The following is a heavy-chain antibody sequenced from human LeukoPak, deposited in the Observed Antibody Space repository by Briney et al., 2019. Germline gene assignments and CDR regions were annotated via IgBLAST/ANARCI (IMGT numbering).Heavy chain of an antibody. CDR1: GGSFSGYY. D-gene: IGHD3-22*01. V-gene: IGHV4-34*01. CDR3: ARGESSGYHHY. Sequence: SETLSLTCAVYGGSFSGYYWSWIRQPPGKGLEWIGEINHSGSTNYNPSLKSRVTISVDTSKNQFSLKLSPVTAADTAVYYCARGESSGYHHYWGQGTLVTVSS. J-gene: IGHJ4*02. CDR2: INHSGST.